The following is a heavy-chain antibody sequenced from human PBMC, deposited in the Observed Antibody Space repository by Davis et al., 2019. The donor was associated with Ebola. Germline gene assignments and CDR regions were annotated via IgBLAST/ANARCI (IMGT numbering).Heavy chain of an antibody. V-gene: IGHV4-39*07. CDR3: ARGRSLDLQLYYFDY. CDR2: VFYSGRT. CDR1: GDSINTNNYY. Sequence: PSETLSLTCTVSGDSINTNNYYWAWIRQPPGNGLEWIGSVFYSGRTFYKPSLKSRVTISVDTSKNHFSLKLNSVTAADTALYYCARGRSLDLQLYYFDYWSQGSLVTVSS. D-gene: IGHD1-1*01. J-gene: IGHJ4*01.